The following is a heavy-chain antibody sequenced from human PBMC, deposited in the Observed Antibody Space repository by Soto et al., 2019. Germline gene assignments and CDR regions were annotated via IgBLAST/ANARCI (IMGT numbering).Heavy chain of an antibody. D-gene: IGHD6-13*01. CDR2: INHSGST. Sequence: SETLSLTCAVYGGSFSGYYWSWIRQPPGKGLEWIGEINHSGSTNYNPSLKSRVTISVDTSKNQFSLKLSSVTAADTAVYYCARGSRAGYSSCWYGLASSHGMDVWGQGTTVTVSS. CDR3: ARGSRAGYSSCWYGLASSHGMDV. J-gene: IGHJ6*02. CDR1: GGSFSGYY. V-gene: IGHV4-34*01.